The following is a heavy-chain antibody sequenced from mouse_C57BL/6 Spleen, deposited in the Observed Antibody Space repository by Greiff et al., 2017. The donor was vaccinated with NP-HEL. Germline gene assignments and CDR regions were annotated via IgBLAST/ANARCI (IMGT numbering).Heavy chain of an antibody. J-gene: IGHJ2*01. CDR3: ARANYYGSDYFDY. CDR2: IDPSDSYT. Sequence: QVQLQQPGAELVMPGASVKLSCKASGYTFTSYWMHWVKQRPGQGLEWIGEIDPSDSYTNYNQKFKGKSTLTVDKSSSTAYMQLSSLTSEDSAVYYCARANYYGSDYFDYWGKGTTLTVSS. CDR1: GYTFTSYW. V-gene: IGHV1-69*01. D-gene: IGHD1-1*01.